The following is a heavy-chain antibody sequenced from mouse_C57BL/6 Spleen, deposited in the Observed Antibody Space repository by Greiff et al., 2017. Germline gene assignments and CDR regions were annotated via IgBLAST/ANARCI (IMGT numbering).Heavy chain of an antibody. Sequence: VQVVESGPGLVQPSQSLSITCTVSGFSLTSYGVHWVRQSPGKGLEWLGVIWSGGSTDYNAAFISRLSISKDNSKSQVFFKMNSLQADDTAIYYCAREGPGSSYVGFAYWGQGTLVTVSA. J-gene: IGHJ3*01. CDR1: GFSLTSYG. D-gene: IGHD1-1*01. CDR2: IWSGGST. V-gene: IGHV2-2*01. CDR3: AREGPGSSYVGFAY.